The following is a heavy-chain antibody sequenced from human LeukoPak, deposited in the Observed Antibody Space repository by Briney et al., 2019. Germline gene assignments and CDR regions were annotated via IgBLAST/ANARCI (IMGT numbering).Heavy chain of an antibody. J-gene: IGHJ3*02. D-gene: IGHD3-16*02. CDR2: YSSGSP. Sequence: YSSGSPYYNPSLQSRVTISLDTSKNQFSLNLSSVTAADTAVYYCARYRRPDHYVWGSYRYTPYAFDIWGQGTMVTVSS. CDR3: ARYRRPDHYVWGSYRYTPYAFDI. V-gene: IGHV4-39*07.